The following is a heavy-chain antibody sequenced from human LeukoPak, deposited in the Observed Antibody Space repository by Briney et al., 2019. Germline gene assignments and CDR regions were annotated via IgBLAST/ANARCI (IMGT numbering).Heavy chain of an antibody. J-gene: IGHJ4*02. D-gene: IGHD3-3*01. CDR2: IYYSGST. Sequence: PSETLSLTCTVSGGSISSYYWSWIRQPPGKRLEWIGHIYYSGSTNYNPSLKSRVTISVDTSMNQFSLKLSSVTAADTAVYYCASRSSIWSGYQDTLYYFDSWGQGTLVTVSS. CDR1: GGSISSYY. CDR3: ASRSSIWSGYQDTLYYFDS. V-gene: IGHV4-59*01.